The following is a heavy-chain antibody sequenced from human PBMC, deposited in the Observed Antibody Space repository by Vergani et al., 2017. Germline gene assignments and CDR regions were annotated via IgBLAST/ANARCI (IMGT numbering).Heavy chain of an antibody. CDR1: VFPCDDYT. J-gene: IGHJ4*02. V-gene: IGHV3-43*01. CDR3: AKGGYYYDSSGPFDY. CDR2: ISWDGGST. D-gene: IGHD3-22*01. Sequence: EVQLVESGGVVVQPGGSLRLPCTASVFPCDDYTIHWARQAPGKGLEWVSLISWDGGSTYYADSVKGRFTISRDNSKNSLYLQMNSLRTEDTALYYCAKGGYYYDSSGPFDYWGQGTLVTVSS.